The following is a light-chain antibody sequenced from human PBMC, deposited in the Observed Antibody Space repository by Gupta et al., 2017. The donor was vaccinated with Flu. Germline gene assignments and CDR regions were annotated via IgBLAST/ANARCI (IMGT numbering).Light chain of an antibody. CDR3: LQHSRLLT. CDR1: QSVNAY. Sequence: DIVLTQSPATLSLSPGERATLSCRASQSVNAYLAWYQKKPGQAPRLLIYDASTRATGIPARFSSSGSGTDFILSISSLDPEDVAVYYCLQHSRLLTFGQGTKVEIK. J-gene: IGKJ1*01. V-gene: IGKV3-11*01. CDR2: DAS.